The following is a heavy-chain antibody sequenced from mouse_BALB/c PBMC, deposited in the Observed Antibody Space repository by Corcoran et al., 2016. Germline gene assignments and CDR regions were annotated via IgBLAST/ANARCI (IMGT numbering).Heavy chain of an antibody. J-gene: IGHJ1*01. CDR2: IAPGNGNT. D-gene: IGHD4-1*01. CDR3: ANWDWDFDV. CDR1: GFNIKDTY. V-gene: IGHV14-3*02. Sequence: EEQLQQSGAELVKPGATVKLSCTASGFNIKDTYMHWVKQRRDQGLEWIGRIAPGNGNTKYDPKFRGKATMTADTSSNTAYLQLSSLTSEDTAVYYCANWDWDFDVWGAGTTVTVSS.